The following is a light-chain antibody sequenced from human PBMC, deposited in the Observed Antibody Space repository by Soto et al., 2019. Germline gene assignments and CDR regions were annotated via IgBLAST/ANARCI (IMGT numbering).Light chain of an antibody. J-gene: IGLJ3*02. CDR2: DVS. CDR1: SSDVGGYNY. CDR3: SSYTRRSTWV. V-gene: IGLV2-14*01. Sequence: QSVLTQPASVSGSPGQSTTISCTGTSSDVGGYNYVSWYQQHPGKAPKLMIYDVSNRPSGVSNRFSGSKSGNTASLTISGLQAEDEADYYCSSYTRRSTWVFGGGTKLTVL.